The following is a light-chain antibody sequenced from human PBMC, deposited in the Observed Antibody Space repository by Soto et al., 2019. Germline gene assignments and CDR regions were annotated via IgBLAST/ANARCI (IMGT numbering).Light chain of an antibody. J-gene: IGKJ1*01. V-gene: IGKV3-11*01. CDR3: QQRTNWLWT. CDR1: QSVSSY. CDR2: DVS. Sequence: ENVLTQSPATLSLSPGERATLSCRASQSVSSYLAWYQQKPGQAPRLLIYDVSNRATGIPARFSGSGSGTAFTLTISSLEPEDFAVYYCQQRTNWLWTFGQGTKVEIK.